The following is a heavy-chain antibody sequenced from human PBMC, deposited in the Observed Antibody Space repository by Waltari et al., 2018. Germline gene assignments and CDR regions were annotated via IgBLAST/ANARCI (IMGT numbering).Heavy chain of an antibody. J-gene: IGHJ4*02. CDR1: GGSISSYY. CDR3: ARSSIQLWSNFDY. V-gene: IGHV4-59*01. D-gene: IGHD5-18*01. CDR2: IYYSGST. Sequence: QVQLQESGPGLVKPSETLSLTCTVSGGSISSYYCRWLRQPPGKGLEWIGYIYYSGSTNYNPSLKSRVTISVDTSKNQFSLKLSSVTAADTAVYYCARSSIQLWSNFDYWGQGTLVTVSS.